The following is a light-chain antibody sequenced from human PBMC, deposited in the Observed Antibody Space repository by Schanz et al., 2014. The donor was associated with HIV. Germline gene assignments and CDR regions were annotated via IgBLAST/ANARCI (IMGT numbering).Light chain of an antibody. CDR1: SSDVGDYNY. Sequence: QSALTQPPSASGSPGQSVTISCTGTSSDVGDYNYVSWYQQHPGKAPKLMIYEVTKRPSGVPDRFSGSKSGNTASLTVSGLQAEDEADYYCCSYTSSSTWVFGGGTKLTVL. J-gene: IGLJ3*02. V-gene: IGLV2-8*01. CDR3: CSYTSSSTWV. CDR2: EVT.